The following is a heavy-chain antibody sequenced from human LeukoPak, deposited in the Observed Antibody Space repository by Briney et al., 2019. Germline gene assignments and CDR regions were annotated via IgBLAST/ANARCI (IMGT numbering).Heavy chain of an antibody. CDR3: ASLGLPIIAAAGTLVRGAFDI. Sequence: GGSLRLSCAASGFTFSSYAMCWVCQGPGQGLGWVSAISGSGGSTYYADSVKGRFTISRDNSKNTLYLQINSLRAEDTAVYYCASLGLPIIAAAGTLVRGAFDIWGQGTMVTVSS. CDR1: GFTFSSYA. CDR2: ISGSGGST. J-gene: IGHJ3*02. D-gene: IGHD6-13*01. V-gene: IGHV3-23*01.